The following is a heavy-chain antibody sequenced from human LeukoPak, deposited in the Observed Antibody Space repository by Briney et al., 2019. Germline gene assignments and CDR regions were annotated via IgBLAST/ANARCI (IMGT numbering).Heavy chain of an antibody. Sequence: ASVKVSCKASGYTFTSYDINWVRQATGQGLEWMGWMNPNSGNTGYAQKFQGRVTMTRNTSISTAYMELSSLKAEDTAVYYCARTLTVAGGKYFQHWGQGTLVTVSS. V-gene: IGHV1-8*01. CDR3: ARTLTVAGGKYFQH. J-gene: IGHJ1*01. D-gene: IGHD6-13*01. CDR1: GYTFTSYD. CDR2: MNPNSGNT.